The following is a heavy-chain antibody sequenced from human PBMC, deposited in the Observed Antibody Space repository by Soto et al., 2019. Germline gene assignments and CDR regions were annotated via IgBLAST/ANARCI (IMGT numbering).Heavy chain of an antibody. CDR2: IYHSGST. CDR1: GGSISSSNW. Sequence: QVQLQESGPGLVKPSGTLSLTCAVSGGSISSSNWWSWVRQPPGKGLEWIGEIYHSGSTNYNPSLKSRVTIXVXKXXNQFSRKLSSVTAADTAVYYCARAAMGGSSWPFDYWGQGTLVTVSS. V-gene: IGHV4-4*02. CDR3: ARAAMGGSSWPFDY. J-gene: IGHJ4*02. D-gene: IGHD6-13*01.